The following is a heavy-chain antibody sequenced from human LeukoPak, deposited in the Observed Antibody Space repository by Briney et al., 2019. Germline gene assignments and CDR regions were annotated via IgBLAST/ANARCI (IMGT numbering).Heavy chain of an antibody. CDR3: ATRPLYGDYPDY. J-gene: IGHJ4*02. CDR1: GGSFSGYY. V-gene: IGHV4-34*01. Sequence: ASETLSLTCAVYGGSFSGYYWSWIRQSPGKGLEWIGEINHSGSTNYNPSLKSRVTISVDTSKNQFSLKLSSVTAADTAVYYCATRPLYGDYPDYWGQGTLVTVSS. D-gene: IGHD4-17*01. CDR2: INHSGST.